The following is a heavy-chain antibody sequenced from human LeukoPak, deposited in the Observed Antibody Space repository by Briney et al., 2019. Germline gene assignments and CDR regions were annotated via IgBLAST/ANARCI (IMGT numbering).Heavy chain of an antibody. V-gene: IGHV4-34*01. Sequence: SETLSLTCAVYGGSFSGYYWSWIRQPPGKGLEWIGETNHSGSTNYNPSLKSRVTISVDTSKNQFSLKLSSVTAADTAVYYCARTVEKDWFDPWGQGTLVTVSS. J-gene: IGHJ5*02. CDR3: ARTVEKDWFDP. D-gene: IGHD4-17*01. CDR2: TNHSGST. CDR1: GGSFSGYY.